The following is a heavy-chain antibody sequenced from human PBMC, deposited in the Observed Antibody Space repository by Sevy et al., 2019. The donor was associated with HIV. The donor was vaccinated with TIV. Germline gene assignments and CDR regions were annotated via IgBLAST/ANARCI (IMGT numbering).Heavy chain of an antibody. J-gene: IGHJ6*02. CDR2: INIYNGNT. Sequence: ASVKVSCKASGYSFISYGIGWVRQAPGQGLEWMGWINIYNGNTNYAQKLQDRVTMTTDTSTDTAYMEVRSLRSDDTAVYYCARDPSQRGMDVWGQGTTVTVSS. V-gene: IGHV1-18*01. CDR3: ARDPSQRGMDV. CDR1: GYSFISYG.